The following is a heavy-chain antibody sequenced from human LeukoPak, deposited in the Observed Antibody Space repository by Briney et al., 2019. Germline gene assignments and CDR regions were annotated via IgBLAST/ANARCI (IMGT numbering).Heavy chain of an antibody. V-gene: IGHV7-4-1*02. CDR3: AREWAILGVATEIYFDY. CDR2: INTKTGNS. Sequence: ASVKVSCKASGYTFTSYPMNWVRQAPGQGLEWMGWINTKTGNSTYAQAFTGRFVLSLDTSVSTAYLQISSLKAEDTAVYFCAREWAILGVATEIYFDYWGQGTLVTVSS. CDR1: GYTFTSYP. J-gene: IGHJ4*02. D-gene: IGHD2-8*02.